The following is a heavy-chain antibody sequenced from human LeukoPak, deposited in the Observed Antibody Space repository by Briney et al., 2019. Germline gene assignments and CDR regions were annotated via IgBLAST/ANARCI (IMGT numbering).Heavy chain of an antibody. CDR2: INAGNGNT. CDR1: GYTFTSYA. J-gene: IGHJ4*02. Sequence: ASVKVSCKASGYTFTSYAMHWVRQAPGQRLEWMGWINAGNGNTKYSQKFQGRVTITRDTSASTAYMELSSLRSEDTAVYYCARDQRVVGATGVVGYWGQGTLVTVSS. D-gene: IGHD1-26*01. V-gene: IGHV1-3*01. CDR3: ARDQRVVGATGVVGY.